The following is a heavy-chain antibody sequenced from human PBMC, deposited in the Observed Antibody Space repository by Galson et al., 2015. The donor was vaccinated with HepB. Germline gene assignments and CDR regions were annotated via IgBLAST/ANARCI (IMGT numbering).Heavy chain of an antibody. Sequence: SLRLSCAASGFTFSSYGMHWVRQAPGKGLEWVAFIRYDGSNKYYADSVKGRFTISRDNSKNTLYLQMNSLRAEDTAVYYCAKEFRKAGELKTIAVAGPVDYWGQGTLVTVSS. D-gene: IGHD6-19*01. V-gene: IGHV3-30*02. CDR2: IRYDGSNK. CDR1: GFTFSSYG. CDR3: AKEFRKAGELKTIAVAGPVDY. J-gene: IGHJ4*02.